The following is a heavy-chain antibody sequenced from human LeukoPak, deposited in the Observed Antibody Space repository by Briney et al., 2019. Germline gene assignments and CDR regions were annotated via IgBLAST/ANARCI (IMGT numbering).Heavy chain of an antibody. J-gene: IGHJ4*02. Sequence: ASVKGSCKTSGDTFTGSFIHWMRQAPGQGLEWMGWISSNTGGTLFVQKFQSTLTMTRDTFTSTAYMELSSLISDDTAGYYCVRADPVSYLGQGTQVTVSS. V-gene: IGHV1-2*02. CDR1: GDTFTGSF. CDR2: ISSNTGGT. CDR3: VRADPVSY.